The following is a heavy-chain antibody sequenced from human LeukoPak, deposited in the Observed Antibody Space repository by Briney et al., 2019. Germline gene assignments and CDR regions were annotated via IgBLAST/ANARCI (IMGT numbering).Heavy chain of an antibody. J-gene: IGHJ4*02. Sequence: SETLSLTCTVSGGSISSYYWSWIRQPPGKGLEWIGYIYYSGSTNYNPSLKSRVTISVDTSKNQFSLKLSSVTAADTAVYYCARHSRLGAIYYFDYWGQGTLATVSS. CDR3: ARHSRLGAIYYFDY. CDR2: IYYSGST. D-gene: IGHD1-26*01. V-gene: IGHV4-59*08. CDR1: GGSISSYY.